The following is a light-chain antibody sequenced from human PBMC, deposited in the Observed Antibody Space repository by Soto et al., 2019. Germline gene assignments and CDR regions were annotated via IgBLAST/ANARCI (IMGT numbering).Light chain of an antibody. Sequence: QSALTQPRSVSGSPGQSVTISCTGTSSDVGGYNYVSWYQQHPGKAPKLMIYDVSKRPSGVPDRFSGSKSGNTASLTISGPQAEDEADYYCCSYAGRYTWVFGGGTQLTVL. V-gene: IGLV2-11*01. J-gene: IGLJ3*02. CDR1: SSDVGGYNY. CDR2: DVS. CDR3: CSYAGRYTWV.